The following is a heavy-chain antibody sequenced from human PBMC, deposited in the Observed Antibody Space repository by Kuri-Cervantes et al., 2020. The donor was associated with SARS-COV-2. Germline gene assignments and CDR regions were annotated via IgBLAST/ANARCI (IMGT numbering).Heavy chain of an antibody. CDR2: IYHSGSX. Sequence: SETLSLTCAVSGYXXSSGYYWGWIRQPPGKGLEWXGSIYHSGSXYYNPSLKSRVTISVDTSKNQFSLXPSSVTAADTAVYYCARDSPXYDFWSGFYXDAFDIWGQGTMVTVSS. D-gene: IGHD3-3*01. CDR3: ARDSPXYDFWSGFYXDAFDI. J-gene: IGHJ3*02. V-gene: IGHV4-38-2*02. CDR1: GYXXSSGYY.